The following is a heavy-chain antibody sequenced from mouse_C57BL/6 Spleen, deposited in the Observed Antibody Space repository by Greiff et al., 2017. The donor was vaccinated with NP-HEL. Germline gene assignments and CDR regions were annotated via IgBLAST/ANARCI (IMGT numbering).Heavy chain of an antibody. J-gene: IGHJ2*01. Sequence: QVQLQQPGAELVRPGSSVKLSCKASGYTFTSYWLHWVKQRPIQGLEWIGNIDPSDSETHYNQKFKDKATLTVDKSSSTAYMQLSSLTSEDSAVYYCATRYSGNGRYYGYWGQGTTLTVSS. CDR2: IDPSDSET. V-gene: IGHV1-52*01. CDR3: ATRYSGNGRYYGY. CDR1: GYTFTSYW. D-gene: IGHD2-1*01.